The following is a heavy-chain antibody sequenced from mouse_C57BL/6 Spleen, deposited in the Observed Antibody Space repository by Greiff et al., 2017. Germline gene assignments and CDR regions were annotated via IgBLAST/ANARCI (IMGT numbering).Heavy chain of an antibody. Sequence: LQQSGPGILQSSQTLSLTCSFSGFSLSTSGMGVSWIRQPSGKGLEWLAHIYWDDDKRYNPSLKSRLTISKDTSRNQVFLKITSVDTADTATYYCARSPFITTAHWYFDVWGTGTTVTVSS. CDR2: IYWDDDK. D-gene: IGHD1-1*01. V-gene: IGHV8-12*01. CDR3: ARSPFITTAHWYFDV. CDR1: GFSLSTSGMG. J-gene: IGHJ1*03.